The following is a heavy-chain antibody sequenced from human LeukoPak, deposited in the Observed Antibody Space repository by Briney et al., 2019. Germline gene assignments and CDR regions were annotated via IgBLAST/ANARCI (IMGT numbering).Heavy chain of an antibody. CDR3: AKSETADYGDSSYYYNYLMDI. J-gene: IGHJ6*01. CDR1: GFTFSSYA. D-gene: IGHD4-17*01. CDR2: ISGRGYRT. V-gene: IGHV3-23*01. Sequence: GGSLRLSCAVSGFTFSSYAMSWVRQAPGKGLEWVSGISGRGYRTYYADSVKGRFTISRDNSKNTLYLQLNSLTAEDTAVYYCAKSETADYGDSSYYYNYLMDIWGQGTTVTVSS.